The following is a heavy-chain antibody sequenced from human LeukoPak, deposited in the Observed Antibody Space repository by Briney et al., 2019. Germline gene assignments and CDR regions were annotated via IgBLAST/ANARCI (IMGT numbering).Heavy chain of an antibody. CDR2: ISAYNGNT. V-gene: IGHV1-18*01. D-gene: IGHD5-24*01. J-gene: IGHJ4*02. Sequence: ASVKVSCKASGYTFTSYGISWVRQAPGQGLEWMGWISAYNGNTNYAQKLQGRVTMTTDTSTSTAYMELRSLRSDDTAVYYCASDRAREAPYYFDYWGQGTLVTVSS. CDR1: GYTFTSYG. CDR3: ASDRAREAPYYFDY.